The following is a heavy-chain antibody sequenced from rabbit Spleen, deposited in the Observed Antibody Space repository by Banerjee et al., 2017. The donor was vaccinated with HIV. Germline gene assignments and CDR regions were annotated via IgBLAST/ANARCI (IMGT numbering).Heavy chain of an antibody. Sequence: QEQLVESGGGLVQPGGSLKLSCKASGFDFSTYSMSWVRQAPGKGLEWIGYIVPIFGVTYYANWVNGRFTISSHNAQNTLYLQLSSLTAADTATYFCVRDQAGDGDYGPYYLNLWGQGTLVTVS. D-gene: IGHD2-1*01. CDR3: VRDQAGDGDYGPYYLNL. CDR1: GFDFSTYS. V-gene: IGHV1S47*01. J-gene: IGHJ4*01. CDR2: IVPIFGVT.